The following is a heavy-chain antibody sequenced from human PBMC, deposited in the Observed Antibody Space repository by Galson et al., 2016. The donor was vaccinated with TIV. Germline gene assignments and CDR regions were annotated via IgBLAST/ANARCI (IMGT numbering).Heavy chain of an antibody. CDR2: IDPSDSYT. CDR3: ARREGYDDRSGYYPDTRWFDH. Sequence: QSGAEVKKVGESLRISCKGSGYRFTSYWITWVRQMPGKGLEWMGRIDPSDSYTNYSPSFQGQVTISVDKFLSSAYLQWSSLKASDTAMYFCARREGYDDRSGYYPDTRWFDHWGQGTLVTVSS. D-gene: IGHD3-22*01. J-gene: IGHJ5*02. V-gene: IGHV5-10-1*04. CDR1: GYRFTSYW.